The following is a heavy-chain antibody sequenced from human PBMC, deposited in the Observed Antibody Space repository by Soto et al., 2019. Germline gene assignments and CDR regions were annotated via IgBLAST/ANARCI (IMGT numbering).Heavy chain of an antibody. V-gene: IGHV4-61*01. CDR3: AREPEEYHDHYYGMDV. D-gene: IGHD3-3*01. J-gene: IGHJ6*02. CDR1: GGSVSSGSYY. Sequence: SETLSLTCTVSGGSVSSGSYYWSWIRQPPGKGLEWIGYIYYSGSTNYNPSLKSRVTISVDTSKNQFSLKLSSVTAADTAVYYCAREPEEYHDHYYGMDVWGQGTTVTVSS. CDR2: IYYSGST.